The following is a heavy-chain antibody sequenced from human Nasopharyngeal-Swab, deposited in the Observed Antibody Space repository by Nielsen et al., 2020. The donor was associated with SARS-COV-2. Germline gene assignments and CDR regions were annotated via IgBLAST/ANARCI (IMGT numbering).Heavy chain of an antibody. Sequence: GESLKISCAASGFTFSSYAMSWVRQAPGKGLEWVSYISSSSSTIYYADSVKGRFTISRDNAKNSLYLQMNSLRAEETAVYYCSRGGSSLNYYYYGMDVWGQGTTVTVSS. CDR1: GFTFSSYA. J-gene: IGHJ6*02. V-gene: IGHV3-48*04. CDR2: ISSSSSTI. D-gene: IGHD6-6*01. CDR3: SRGGSSLNYYYYGMDV.